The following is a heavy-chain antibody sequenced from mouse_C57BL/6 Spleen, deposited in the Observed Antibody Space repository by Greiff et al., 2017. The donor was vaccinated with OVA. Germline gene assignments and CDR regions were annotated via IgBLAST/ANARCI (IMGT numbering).Heavy chain of an antibody. V-gene: IGHV5-4*01. D-gene: IGHD2-4*01. CDR1: GFTFSSYA. CDR2: ISDGGSYT. Sequence: EVQLVESGGGLVKPGGSLKLSCAASGFTFSSYAMSWVRQTPEKRLEWVATISDGGSYTYYPDNVKGRFTISRDNAKNNLYLQMNLLKSEDAAMYDCAGESYDFSFDFDYWGQGTTLTVSS. J-gene: IGHJ2*01. CDR3: AGESYDFSFDFDY.